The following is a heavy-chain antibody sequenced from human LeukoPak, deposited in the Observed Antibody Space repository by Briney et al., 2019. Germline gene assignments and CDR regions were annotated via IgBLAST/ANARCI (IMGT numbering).Heavy chain of an antibody. D-gene: IGHD6-6*01. CDR1: GFTFSSYA. Sequence: GGSLRLSCAASGFTFSSYAMHWVRQAPGKGLEWVAFISSDGSNKYYADSVKDRFTNSRDNSKNTLYLQMNSLRDEDTAVYYCDPHDSSSPFWGQGTLVTVSS. CDR3: DPHDSSSPF. CDR2: ISSDGSNK. V-gene: IGHV3-30-3*01. J-gene: IGHJ4*02.